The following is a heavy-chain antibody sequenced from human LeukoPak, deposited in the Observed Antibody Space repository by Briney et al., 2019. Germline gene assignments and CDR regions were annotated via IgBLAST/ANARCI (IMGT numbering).Heavy chain of an antibody. Sequence: GGSLRLSCAGSGFSFSHTWMNWVRQAPGKGLEYIGRIKSKTNGGESTEYAAAVTGRFFISRDDSASTLYLHLNSLKTEDTAVYYCATDRIVGASAFDVWGQGTMVTVSS. CDR2: IKSKTNGGEST. D-gene: IGHD1-26*01. J-gene: IGHJ3*01. CDR1: GFSFSHTW. V-gene: IGHV3-15*01. CDR3: ATDRIVGASAFDV.